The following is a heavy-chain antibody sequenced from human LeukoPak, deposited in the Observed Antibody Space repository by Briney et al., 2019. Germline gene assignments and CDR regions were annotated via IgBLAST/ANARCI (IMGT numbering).Heavy chain of an antibody. V-gene: IGHV1-2*02. Sequence: GASVKVSCKASGYTFTGYYMHWVRQAPGQGLEWMGWINPNSGGTNYAQKFQGRVTMTRDTSISTAYMELSRLRSDDTAVYYCARVSALYNWNDGLDYWGQGTLVTVSS. CDR3: ARVSALYNWNDGLDY. J-gene: IGHJ4*02. CDR2: INPNSGGT. CDR1: GYTFTGYY. D-gene: IGHD1-1*01.